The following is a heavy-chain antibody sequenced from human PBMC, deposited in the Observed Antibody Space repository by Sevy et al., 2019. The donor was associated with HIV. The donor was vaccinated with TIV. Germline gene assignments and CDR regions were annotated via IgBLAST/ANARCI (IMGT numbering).Heavy chain of an antibody. CDR3: ARYRVTIPDHYYYYGMDV. CDR2: ISSGSTYI. Sequence: GGSLRLSCVGSGFTFSRYSMNWVRQAPGKGLEWVASISSGSTYIHYADSVKGRFTISRDNAKNSLHLQMNSLRDEDTALYYCARYRVTIPDHYYYYGMDVWGQGTTVTVSS. V-gene: IGHV3-21*01. D-gene: IGHD3-3*01. CDR1: GFTFSRYS. J-gene: IGHJ6*02.